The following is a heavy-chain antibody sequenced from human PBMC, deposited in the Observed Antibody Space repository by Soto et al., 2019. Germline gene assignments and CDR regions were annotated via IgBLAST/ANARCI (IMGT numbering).Heavy chain of an antibody. Sequence: GGSLRLSCAASGFTFSSYAMHWVRQAPGKGLEWVAVISYDGSNKYYADSVKGRFTISRDNSKNTLYLQMNSLRAEDTAVYYCARDLREAAAGQYYYYGMDVWGQGTTVTVSS. CDR2: ISYDGSNK. J-gene: IGHJ6*02. CDR1: GFTFSSYA. D-gene: IGHD6-13*01. V-gene: IGHV3-30-3*01. CDR3: ARDLREAAAGQYYYYGMDV.